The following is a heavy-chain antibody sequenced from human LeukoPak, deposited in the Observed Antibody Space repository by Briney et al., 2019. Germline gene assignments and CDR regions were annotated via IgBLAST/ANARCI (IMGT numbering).Heavy chain of an antibody. D-gene: IGHD6-6*01. CDR3: AKRTYSSSGAFDY. Sequence: GGSLRLSCAASGFTFSNYAMSWVRQAPGKGLEWMSTITDSGITYYAASVQGRFTISRDNSRNTLYLQMNSLRAEDTAVYYCAKRTYSSSGAFDYGRQGTLVTVSA. V-gene: IGHV3-23*01. CDR2: ITDSGIT. CDR1: GFTFSNYA. J-gene: IGHJ4*02.